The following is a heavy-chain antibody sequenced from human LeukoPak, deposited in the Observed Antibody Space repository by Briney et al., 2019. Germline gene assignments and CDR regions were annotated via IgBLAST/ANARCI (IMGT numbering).Heavy chain of an antibody. CDR1: GGTFSNYA. CDR2: IIPMFGVA. V-gene: IGHV1-69*10. Sequence: ASVKVSCKASGGTFSNYAISWVRQAPGQGLEWMGGIIPMFGVANYAQKFQGRVTITADKSTSIAYMELSSLRSDDTAVYYCARDKRYGSGSPAGYWGQGTLVTVSS. J-gene: IGHJ4*02. CDR3: ARDKRYGSGSPAGY. D-gene: IGHD3-10*01.